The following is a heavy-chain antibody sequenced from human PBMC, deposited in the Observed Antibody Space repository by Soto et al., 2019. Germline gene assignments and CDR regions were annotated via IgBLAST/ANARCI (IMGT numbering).Heavy chain of an antibody. D-gene: IGHD1-26*01. Sequence: QVQLVESGGGVVQPGRSLRLSCAASGFTFRFYPMHWVRQAPGKGLEWVSAISYDGSNEYYTDSVKGRFTISRDNSNNTLYLQMNALRAEDTAVYYCTSVCELREYSEYWGQGTLVTVSS. CDR1: GFTFRFYP. V-gene: IGHV3-30-3*01. CDR2: ISYDGSNE. CDR3: TSVCELREYSEY. J-gene: IGHJ4*02.